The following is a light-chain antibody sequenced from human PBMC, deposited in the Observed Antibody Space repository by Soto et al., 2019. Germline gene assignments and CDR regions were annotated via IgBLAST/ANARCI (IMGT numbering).Light chain of an antibody. Sequence: DIVMTQSPDSLAVSLGERATINCKSSQSVLHSSNDKNFLTWYQQKPGQPPKLLIYWASTRESGVPDRFSGSGSGTDFTLTISSVQVEDVAVYYCHQYYSTPWTFGQGTKVEIK. CDR3: HQYYSTPWT. CDR2: WAS. J-gene: IGKJ1*01. V-gene: IGKV4-1*01. CDR1: QSVLHSSNDKNF.